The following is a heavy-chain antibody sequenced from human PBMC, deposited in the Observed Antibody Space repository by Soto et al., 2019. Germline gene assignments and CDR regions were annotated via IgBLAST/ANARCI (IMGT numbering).Heavy chain of an antibody. J-gene: IGHJ4*02. CDR2: IIPIFGTA. D-gene: IGHD5-18*01. CDR3: ARRIQLWARERYV. CDR1: GGTFSSYA. Sequence: QVQLVQSGAEVKKPGSSVKVSCKASGGTFSSYAISWVRQAPGQGLEWMGGIIPIFGTANYAQKFQGRVTITADESTSTDHMALSSMRSEDTAVYYCARRIQLWARERYVWGQGTLVTVSS. V-gene: IGHV1-69*01.